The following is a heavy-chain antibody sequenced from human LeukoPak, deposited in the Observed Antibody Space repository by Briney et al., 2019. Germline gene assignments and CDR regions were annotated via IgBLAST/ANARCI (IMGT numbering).Heavy chain of an antibody. Sequence: GGSLRLSCAASGFTFSSYGMSWVRQAPGKGLEWVSYISSSSSTIYYADSVKGRFTISRDNAKNSLYLQMNSLRAEDTAVYYCASVLPDDYSNSGYYYYYMDVWGEGTTVTVSS. CDR2: ISSSSSTI. V-gene: IGHV3-48*01. J-gene: IGHJ6*03. CDR1: GFTFSSYG. CDR3: ASVLPDDYSNSGYYYYYMDV. D-gene: IGHD4-11*01.